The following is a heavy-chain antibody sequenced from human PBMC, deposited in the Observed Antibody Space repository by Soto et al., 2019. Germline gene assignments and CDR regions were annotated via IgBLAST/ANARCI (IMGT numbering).Heavy chain of an antibody. CDR3: ARSLSVDTAMVYGY. D-gene: IGHD5-18*01. Sequence: QVQLQESGPGLVKPSQTLSLTCTVSGGSISSGGYYWSWIRQHPGKGLEWIGYIYYSGSTYYNPSLRRPGTIAVDTSKNQFSLKLSSVTAADTAVYYCARSLSVDTAMVYGYWGQGTLVTVSS. CDR2: IYYSGST. CDR1: GGSISSGGYY. V-gene: IGHV4-31*01. J-gene: IGHJ4*02.